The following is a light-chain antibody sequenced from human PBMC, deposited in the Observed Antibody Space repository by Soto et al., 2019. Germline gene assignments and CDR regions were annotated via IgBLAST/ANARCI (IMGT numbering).Light chain of an antibody. V-gene: IGLV4-69*01. Sequence: QTVLTQSPSAYASLGASVKLTCTLDSGHTNYAIAWHQQQSEKGPRYLMKVNSDGTHIKGDGIPDRFSGSSSGAERYLTISSLQSEDEADYYCQTWGTVTPVIFGGGTKLTVL. CDR3: QTWGTVTPVI. J-gene: IGLJ2*01. CDR1: SGHTNYA. CDR2: VNSDGTH.